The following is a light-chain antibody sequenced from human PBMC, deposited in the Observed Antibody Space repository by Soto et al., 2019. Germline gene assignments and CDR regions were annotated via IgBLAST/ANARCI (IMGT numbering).Light chain of an antibody. CDR1: QSVSSSY. J-gene: IGKJ2*01. CDR3: QQYGSSPYT. CDR2: GAS. Sequence: EIVLTQSRGTLSLSPGERATLSCRASQSVSSSYLAWYQQKPGQAPRLLIYGASSRATGIPDRFSGSGSGTDFTLTISRLEPEDFAVYYCQQYGSSPYTFGQGTKLEIK. V-gene: IGKV3-20*01.